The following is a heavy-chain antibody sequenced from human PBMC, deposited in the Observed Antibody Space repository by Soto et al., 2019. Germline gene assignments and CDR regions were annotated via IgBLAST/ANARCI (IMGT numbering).Heavy chain of an antibody. D-gene: IGHD3-10*01. CDR1: AGTFSRYT. CDR3: PRGSPIVRGAPSWFDP. V-gene: IGHV1-69*02. Sequence: QVQLVQSGAEVKKPGSSVKVSCKASAGTFSRYTINWVRQAPGQGLEWMGRIIPIAAIANYTQKFQGRVKITVDKSSTTSYMELSSLRSDAPAVYSCPRGSPIVRGAPSWFDPWGQGTPVTVSS. CDR2: IIPIAAIA. J-gene: IGHJ5*02.